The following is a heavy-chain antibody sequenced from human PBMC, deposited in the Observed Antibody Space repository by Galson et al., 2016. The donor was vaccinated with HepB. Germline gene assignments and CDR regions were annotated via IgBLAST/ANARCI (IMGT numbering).Heavy chain of an antibody. Sequence: SVKVSCKASGYTFTSYDINWVRKATGQGLEWMGRMNPNSGNTGYAQKFQGRVTMTRNTSISTAYMELSSLRSEDMAVYYCARATGVTGEYYFDDWGQGTLVTVSS. CDR2: MNPNSGNT. J-gene: IGHJ4*02. CDR1: GYTFTSYD. CDR3: ARATGVTGEYYFDD. D-gene: IGHD7-27*01. V-gene: IGHV1-8*01.